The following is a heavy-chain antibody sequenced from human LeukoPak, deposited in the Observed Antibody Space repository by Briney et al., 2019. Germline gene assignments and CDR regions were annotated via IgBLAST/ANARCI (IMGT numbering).Heavy chain of an antibody. CDR1: GGSVTRGSYY. CDR3: ARDGSPYNWNDS. V-gene: IGHV4-61*01. J-gene: IGHJ5*01. Sequence: LETLSLTCTVSGGSVTRGSYYWSWIRQPPGKGLEWIGYIYYSGSTNYNPSLKSRATISLDTSKNQFSLKLRSVTAADTAVYYCARDGSPYNWNDSWGQGTLVTVSS. D-gene: IGHD5-12*01. CDR2: IYYSGST.